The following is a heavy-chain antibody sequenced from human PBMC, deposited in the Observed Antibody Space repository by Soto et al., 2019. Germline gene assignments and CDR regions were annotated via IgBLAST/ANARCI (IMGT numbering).Heavy chain of an antibody. D-gene: IGHD1-26*01. Sequence: GESXKISCAASGFTFSSYGMHWVRQAPGKGLEWVAVIWYDGSNKYYADSVKGRFTISKDNSKNTLYLQMNSLRAEDTAVYYCARAWWELPFLRVPYYGMDVWGQGTTVTVSS. V-gene: IGHV3-33*01. CDR2: IWYDGSNK. CDR3: ARAWWELPFLRVPYYGMDV. CDR1: GFTFSSYG. J-gene: IGHJ6*02.